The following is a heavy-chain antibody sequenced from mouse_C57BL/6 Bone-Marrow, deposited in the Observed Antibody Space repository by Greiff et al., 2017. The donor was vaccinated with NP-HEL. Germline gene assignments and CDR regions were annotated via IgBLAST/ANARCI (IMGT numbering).Heavy chain of an antibody. V-gene: IGHV1-80*01. CDR1: GYEFSNYW. J-gene: IGHJ3*01. CDR3: ARGAY. Sequence: QVQLQQSGAELVKPGASVKISCKASGYEFSNYWMNWVKQRPGKGLEWIGQIYPGDGDTNYNGKFTDKATLTADKSSSPDYMQLSRLTAEDSAVYFFARGAYWGQGTLVTVSA. CDR2: IYPGDGDT.